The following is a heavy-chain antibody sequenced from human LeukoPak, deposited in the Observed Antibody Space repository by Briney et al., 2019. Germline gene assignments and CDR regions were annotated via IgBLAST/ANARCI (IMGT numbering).Heavy chain of an antibody. V-gene: IGHV3-7*01. Sequence: GGSLRLSCAASGFTFSTYSMSWVRQAPGKGLDWVASINQDGSAEYYVDSVRGRFTISRDNAKNSLYLQVNTLRVDDTAVYYCVRLFGGVTTFDYWGQGTLVTVSS. CDR2: INQDGSAE. CDR1: GFTFSTYS. CDR3: VRLFGGVTTFDY. J-gene: IGHJ4*02. D-gene: IGHD4-17*01.